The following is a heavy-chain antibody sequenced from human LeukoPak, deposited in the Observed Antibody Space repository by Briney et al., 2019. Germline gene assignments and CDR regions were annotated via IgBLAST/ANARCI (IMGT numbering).Heavy chain of an antibody. V-gene: IGHV3-21*04. CDR1: GFTFSSYS. Sequence: GGSLRLSCAASGFTFSSYSMNWVRQAPGKGLEWVSSISSSSSYIYYADSVKGRFTISRDNAKNSLYLQMNSLRAEDTAVYYCARVGPSSGWYIVDRYYYYYGMDVRGQGTTVTVSS. CDR2: ISSSSSYI. J-gene: IGHJ6*02. CDR3: ARVGPSSGWYIVDRYYYYYGMDV. D-gene: IGHD6-19*01.